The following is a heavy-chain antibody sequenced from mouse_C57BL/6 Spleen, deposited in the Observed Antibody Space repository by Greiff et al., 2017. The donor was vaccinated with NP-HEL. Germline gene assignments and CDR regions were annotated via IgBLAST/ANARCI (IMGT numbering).Heavy chain of an antibody. CDR3: ATPLTGYAMDY. CDR2: INPSTGGT. CDR1: GYSFTGYY. Sequence: VQLQQSGPELVKPGASVKISCKASGYSFTGYYMNWVKQSPEKSLEWIGEINPSTGGTTYNQKFKAKATLTVDKSSSTAYMQLKRLTSEDSAVYYCATPLTGYAMDYWGQGTSVTVSS. D-gene: IGHD4-1*01. V-gene: IGHV1-42*01. J-gene: IGHJ4*01.